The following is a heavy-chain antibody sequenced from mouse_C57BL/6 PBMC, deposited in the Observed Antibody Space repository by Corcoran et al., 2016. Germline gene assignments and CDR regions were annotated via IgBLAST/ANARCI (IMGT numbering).Heavy chain of an antibody. D-gene: IGHD2-3*01. CDR1: GYNFTSYG. CDR3: ARDGSAVGALDD. Sequence: QVQLQQSGAELARPGASVKLSCKASGYNFTSYGISWVKQRTGQSLEVIGEIYPRSGNTYYNEKFKGKATLTADKSSSTAYMELRSLTSEDSAVYFCARDGSAVGALDDWGPGTSVTVSS. V-gene: IGHV1-81*01. CDR2: IYPRSGNT. J-gene: IGHJ4*01.